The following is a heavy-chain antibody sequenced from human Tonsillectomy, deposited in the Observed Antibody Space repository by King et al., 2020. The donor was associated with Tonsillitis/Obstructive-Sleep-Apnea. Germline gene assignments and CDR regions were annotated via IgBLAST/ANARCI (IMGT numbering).Heavy chain of an antibody. V-gene: IGHV2-5*02. Sequence: TLKESGPTLVKPTQTLTLTCTFSGFPLSTGGVGVGWIRQPPGKALEWLALIYWDDDKRYRPSLKSRLTITKDTYKNQVVLTMTNMDPVDTATYYCARGSYDSDAFDIWGQGTMVTVSS. CDR2: IYWDDDK. D-gene: IGHD3-10*01. CDR1: GFPLSTGGVG. CDR3: ARGSYDSDAFDI. J-gene: IGHJ3*02.